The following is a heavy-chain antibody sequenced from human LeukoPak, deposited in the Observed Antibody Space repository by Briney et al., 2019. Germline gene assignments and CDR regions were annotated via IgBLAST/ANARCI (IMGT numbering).Heavy chain of an antibody. Sequence: GASVTVSCTASGYTFTGYYMHWVRQAPGQGLEWMGWINPNSGGTNYAQKFQGRVTMTRDTSISKAYMELSRLRSDETAVYYCARAPTIVGDESWFDPWGQGTLVTVSS. CDR3: ARAPTIVGDESWFDP. V-gene: IGHV1-2*02. CDR1: GYTFTGYY. CDR2: INPNSGGT. D-gene: IGHD3-22*01. J-gene: IGHJ5*02.